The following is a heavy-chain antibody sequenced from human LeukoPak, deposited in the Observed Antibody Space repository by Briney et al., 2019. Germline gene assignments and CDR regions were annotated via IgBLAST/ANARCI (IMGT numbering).Heavy chain of an antibody. D-gene: IGHD5-18*01. CDR2: INHSGST. Sequence: SETLSLTCTVAGDSINSYYWSWIRQPPGKGLEWIGEINHSGSTNYNPSLKSRVTISVDTSKNQLSLKLSSVTAADTAVYYCARLPVDTAMAIDYWGQGTLVTVSS. J-gene: IGHJ4*02. CDR3: ARLPVDTAMAIDY. CDR1: GDSINSYY. V-gene: IGHV4-34*01.